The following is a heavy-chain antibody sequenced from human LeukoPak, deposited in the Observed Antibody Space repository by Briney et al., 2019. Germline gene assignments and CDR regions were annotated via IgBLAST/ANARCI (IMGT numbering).Heavy chain of an antibody. V-gene: IGHV3-21*01. Sequence: GGSLRLSCTASGFTFSGYSMNWIRQAPGKGLEWVSSFGTRSTSVYHAGSVKGRFAISRDNAKNSLYLQMNSLRAEDTALYYCAREVSEGFDFWGQGTLVTASS. CDR2: FGTRSTSV. D-gene: IGHD3-22*01. CDR3: AREVSEGFDF. CDR1: GFTFSGYS. J-gene: IGHJ4*02.